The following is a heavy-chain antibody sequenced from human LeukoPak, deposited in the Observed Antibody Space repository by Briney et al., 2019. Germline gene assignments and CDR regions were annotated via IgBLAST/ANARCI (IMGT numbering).Heavy chain of an antibody. CDR1: GGSIESATSY. V-gene: IGHV4-61*02. D-gene: IGHD3-10*01. J-gene: IGHJ5*02. Sequence: PSETLSLTCSISGGSIESATSYWSWIRQPAGKGLEWIGRTHSSGSTNYNPSLKSRVTISVDTSKNQFSLKLTSVTAADTAVYYCPRDSGSGTFTWGQGTLVTVSS. CDR2: THSSGST. CDR3: PRDSGSGTFT.